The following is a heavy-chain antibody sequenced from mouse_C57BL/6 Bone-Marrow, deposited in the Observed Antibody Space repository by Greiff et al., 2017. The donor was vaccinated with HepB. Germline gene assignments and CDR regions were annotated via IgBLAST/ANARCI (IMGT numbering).Heavy chain of an antibody. CDR3: ARNYYGGYFDV. CDR2: IWSGGST. V-gene: IGHV2-2*01. J-gene: IGHJ1*03. Sequence: VQGVESGPGLVQPSQSLSITCTVSGFSLTSYGVHWVRQSPGKGLEWLGVIWSGGSTDYNAAFISRLSISKYNSKSQVFFKMNSLQADDTALYYCARNYYGGYFDVWGTWTTVTVSS. D-gene: IGHD1-1*01. CDR1: GFSLTSYG.